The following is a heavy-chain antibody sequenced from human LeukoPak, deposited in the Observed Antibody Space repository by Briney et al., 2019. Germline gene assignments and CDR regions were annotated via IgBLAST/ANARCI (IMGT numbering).Heavy chain of an antibody. Sequence: ASVKVSCKASGYTFTSYYMHWVRQAPGQGLEWMGIINPSGGSTSYAQKFQGRVTMTRDTSTSTVYMELSSLRSDDTAVYYCARDGTGSTVTSREDFDYWGQGTLVTVSS. CDR1: GYTFTSYY. V-gene: IGHV1-46*01. D-gene: IGHD4-17*01. CDR2: INPSGGST. J-gene: IGHJ4*02. CDR3: ARDGTGSTVTSREDFDY.